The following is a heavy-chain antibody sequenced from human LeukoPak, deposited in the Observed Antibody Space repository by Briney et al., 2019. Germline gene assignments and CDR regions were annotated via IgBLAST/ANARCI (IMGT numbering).Heavy chain of an antibody. Sequence: ASVKVSCKASGYTFTGYYMHWVRQAPGQGLEWMGWINPNSGNTVYAQKFQGRVTITRDTSASTAYMELSSLRSEDTAVYYCARIGYSYGYHLDYWGQGTLVTVSS. CDR1: GYTFTGYY. CDR2: INPNSGNT. V-gene: IGHV1-2*02. CDR3: ARIGYSYGYHLDY. D-gene: IGHD5-18*01. J-gene: IGHJ4*02.